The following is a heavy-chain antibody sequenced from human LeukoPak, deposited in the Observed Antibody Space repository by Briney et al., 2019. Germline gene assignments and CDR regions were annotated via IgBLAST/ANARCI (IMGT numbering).Heavy chain of an antibody. V-gene: IGHV1-69*04. CDR3: AKEDRNDCIEY. CDR1: GGTFSSYA. CDR2: IIPILGIA. Sequence: GSSVKVSCKASGGTFSSYAISWVRQAPGQGLEWMGRIIPILGIANYAQKFQGRVTITADKSTSTAYMELSSLRSEDTAVYYCAKEDRNDCIEYWGQGTLVTDSS. D-gene: IGHD1-1*01. J-gene: IGHJ4*02.